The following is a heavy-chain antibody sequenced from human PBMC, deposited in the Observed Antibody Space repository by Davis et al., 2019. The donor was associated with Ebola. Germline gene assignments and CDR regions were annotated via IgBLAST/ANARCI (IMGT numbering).Heavy chain of an antibody. V-gene: IGHV1-3*01. CDR2: INAGNGNT. CDR1: GYTFTSYA. CDR3: AASAGTVGKFDY. J-gene: IGHJ4*01. D-gene: IGHD1-14*01. Sequence: ASVKVSCKASGYTFTSYAMHWVRQAPGQRLEWMGWINAGNGNTKYSQKFQGRVTITRDMSTTTSYLDLSNLRSEDTAVYYCAASAGTVGKFDYWGQGTLVTVSS.